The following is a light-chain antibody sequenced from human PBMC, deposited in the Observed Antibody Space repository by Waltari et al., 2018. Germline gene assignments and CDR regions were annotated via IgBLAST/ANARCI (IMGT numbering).Light chain of an antibody. CDR2: DAS. V-gene: IGKV1-5*01. CDR1: QSISTW. CDR3: QQFNSFSLS. Sequence: DIQMTQSPSTLSASVGDGVTITCRASQSISTWLAWYQQKPGKAPKLLSSDASSLESGVPSRFSGSGSGTEFTLTISSLQPDDFATYYCQQFNSFSLSFGGGTKVEIK. J-gene: IGKJ4*01.